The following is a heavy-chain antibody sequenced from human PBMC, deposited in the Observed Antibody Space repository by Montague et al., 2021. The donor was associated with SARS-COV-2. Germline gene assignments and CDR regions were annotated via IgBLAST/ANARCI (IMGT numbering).Heavy chain of an antibody. J-gene: IGHJ3*02. CDR2: IDWDDDK. D-gene: IGHD1-26*01. Sequence: PALVKPTQTLTLTCTFSGFPLSTSGMCVSWIRQPPGKALGWLALIDWDDDKYYSTSLKTRLTISKDTSKNQVVLTTTNMDPVDTATYYCARIWGATRGDAFDIWGQRTMVTVSS. CDR3: ARIWGATRGDAFDI. V-gene: IGHV2-70*01. CDR1: GFPLSTSGMC.